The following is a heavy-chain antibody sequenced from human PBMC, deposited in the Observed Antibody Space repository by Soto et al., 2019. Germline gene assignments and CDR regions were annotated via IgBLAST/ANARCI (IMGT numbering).Heavy chain of an antibody. CDR1: GGSISSYF. CDR2: IYDSGDA. Sequence: SETLSLTCSVSGGSISSYFKSWIRQAPGKGLEWIGCIYDSGDANYNPSLKSRVAISLDTSENQFSLKLSSVTAADAAVYYCVSSRTAVFGDALDIWALGAMVTVSS. CDR3: VSSRTAVFGDALDI. J-gene: IGHJ3*02. D-gene: IGHD2-21*02. V-gene: IGHV4-59*03.